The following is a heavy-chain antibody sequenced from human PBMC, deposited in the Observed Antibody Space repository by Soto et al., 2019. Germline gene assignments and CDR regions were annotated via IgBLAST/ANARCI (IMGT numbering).Heavy chain of an antibody. D-gene: IGHD2-21*02. CDR2: INPSGGST. CDR3: ARSPTIVVVTAPPLAI. CDR1: GYTFTSYY. Sequence: ASVKVSCKASGYTFTSYYMHWVRQAPGQGLEWMGIINPSGGSTSYAQKFQGRVTMTRDTSTSTVYMELSSLRSEDTAVYCCARSPTIVVVTAPPLAIWGQGTMVPVSS. V-gene: IGHV1-46*01. J-gene: IGHJ3*02.